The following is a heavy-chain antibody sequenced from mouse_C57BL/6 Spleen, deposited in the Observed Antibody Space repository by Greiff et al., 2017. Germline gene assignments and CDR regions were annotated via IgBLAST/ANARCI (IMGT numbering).Heavy chain of an antibody. CDR3: AKDPPDY. CDR2: ISDGGSYT. V-gene: IGHV5-4*01. Sequence: EVKLMESGGGLVKPGGSLKLSCAASGFTFSSYAMSWVRQTPEKRLEWVGTISDGGSYTYYPDNVKGRFTISRDNAKNNLYLQMSHLKSEDTAMYYCAKDPPDYWGQGTTLTVSS. CDR1: GFTFSSYA. J-gene: IGHJ2*01.